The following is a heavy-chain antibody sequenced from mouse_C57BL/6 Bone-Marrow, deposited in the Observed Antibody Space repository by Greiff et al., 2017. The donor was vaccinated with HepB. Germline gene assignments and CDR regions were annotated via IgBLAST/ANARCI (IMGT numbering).Heavy chain of an antibody. CDR2: IYPRSGNT. CDR1: GYTFTSYG. CDR3: ARPSRTGCDY. V-gene: IGHV1-81*01. D-gene: IGHD3-3*01. J-gene: IGHJ2*01. Sequence: VKLQQSGAELARPGASVKLSCKASGYTFTSYGISWVKQRTGQGLEWIGEIYPRSGNTYYNEKFKGKATLTADKSSSTAYMELRSLTSEDSAVYFCARPSRTGCDYWGQGTTLTVSS.